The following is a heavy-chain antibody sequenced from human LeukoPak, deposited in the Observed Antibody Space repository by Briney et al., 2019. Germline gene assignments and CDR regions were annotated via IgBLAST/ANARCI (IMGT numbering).Heavy chain of an antibody. CDR1: GGSISSYY. CDR2: IYTSGST. Sequence: SETLSLTCTVSGGSISSYYWSWIRQPAGKGLEWIGRIYTSGSTNYNPSLKSRVTMSVDTSKNQFSLKLSSVTAADTAVYYCARDYYGSGSYYTKFDPWGQGTLVSVSS. V-gene: IGHV4-4*07. CDR3: ARDYYGSGSYYTKFDP. J-gene: IGHJ5*02. D-gene: IGHD3-10*01.